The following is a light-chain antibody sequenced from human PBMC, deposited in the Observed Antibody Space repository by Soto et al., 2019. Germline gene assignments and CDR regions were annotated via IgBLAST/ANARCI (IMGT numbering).Light chain of an antibody. CDR1: SSNIGAGYD. CDR3: QSYDSSLSGWEV. J-gene: IGLJ1*01. CDR2: GNS. V-gene: IGLV1-40*01. Sequence: QSVLTQPPSVSGAPGQRGSISCTGSSSNIGAGYDVHWYQQLPGTAPKLLIYGNSNRPSGVPDRFSGSKSGTSASLAITGLQAEDEADYYCQSYDSSLSGWEVFGTGTKVTVL.